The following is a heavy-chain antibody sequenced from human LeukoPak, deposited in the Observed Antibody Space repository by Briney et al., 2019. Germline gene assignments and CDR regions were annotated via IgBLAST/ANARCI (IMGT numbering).Heavy chain of an antibody. J-gene: IGHJ4*02. CDR1: GFTFSSYG. CDR3: ARGASEPAAFDY. Sequence: GGSLRLSCAASGFTFSSYGMHWVRQAPGKGLEWVAGISYDGSNKYYADSVKGRFTISRDNSKNTLYLQMNSLRAEDTAVYYCARGASEPAAFDYWGQGTLVTVSS. V-gene: IGHV3-30*19. D-gene: IGHD6-25*01. CDR2: ISYDGSNK.